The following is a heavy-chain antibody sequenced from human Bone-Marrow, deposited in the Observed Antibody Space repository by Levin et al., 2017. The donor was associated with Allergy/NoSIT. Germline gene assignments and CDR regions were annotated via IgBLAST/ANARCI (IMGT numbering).Heavy chain of an antibody. J-gene: IGHJ3*02. V-gene: IGHV3-23*01. D-gene: IGHD1-14*01. Sequence: ETLSLTCAASGFTFSSYAMSWVRQAPGKGLQWVSTITGSSGSTYYADSVKGRFTISSDKSKNTLYLQMDSLRAEDTAVYFCAKDNTGNLDAFDIWGQGTMVTVSS. CDR2: ITGSSGST. CDR3: AKDNTGNLDAFDI. CDR1: GFTFSSYA.